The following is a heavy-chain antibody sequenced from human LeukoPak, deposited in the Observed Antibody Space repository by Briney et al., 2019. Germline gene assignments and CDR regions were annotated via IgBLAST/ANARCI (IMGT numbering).Heavy chain of an antibody. CDR2: INHSGST. J-gene: IGHJ4*02. Sequence: PSETLSLTCAVYGGSFSGYYWSWIRQPPGKGLEWIGKINHSGSTNYNPSLKSRVTISVDTSKNQFSLKLSSVTAADTAVYYCASWSGESWGQGTLVTVSS. D-gene: IGHD3-10*01. CDR1: GGSFSGYY. CDR3: ASWSGES. V-gene: IGHV4-34*01.